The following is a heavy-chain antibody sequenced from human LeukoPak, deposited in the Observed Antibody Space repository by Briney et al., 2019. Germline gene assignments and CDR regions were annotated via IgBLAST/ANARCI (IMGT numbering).Heavy chain of an antibody. V-gene: IGHV3-33*01. Sequence: GGSLRLSCAASGFTFSSYGMHWVRQAPGKGLEWVAVIWYDGSNKYYADSVKGRFTISRDNSKSTLYLQMNSLRAEDTAVYYCARDAVTMVRGVSFDYWGQGTLVTVSS. CDR2: IWYDGSNK. CDR3: ARDAVTMVRGVSFDY. CDR1: GFTFSSYG. J-gene: IGHJ4*02. D-gene: IGHD3-10*01.